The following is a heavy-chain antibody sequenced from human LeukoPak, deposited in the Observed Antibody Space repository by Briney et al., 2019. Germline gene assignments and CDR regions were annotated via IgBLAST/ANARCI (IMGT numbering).Heavy chain of an antibody. J-gene: IGHJ4*02. CDR1: GYSISNGYY. Sequence: PSETLSLTCSVSGYSISNGYYWVWVRQPPGEGLQWIGSAFHTGITYYSPSLKSRVTISVDTSKHQFSLKVTSVTAAETAVYYCARVGYFESSGYPAPFDYWGQGMLVTVSS. CDR2: AFHTGIT. V-gene: IGHV4-38-2*02. CDR3: ARVGYFESSGYPAPFDY. D-gene: IGHD3-22*01.